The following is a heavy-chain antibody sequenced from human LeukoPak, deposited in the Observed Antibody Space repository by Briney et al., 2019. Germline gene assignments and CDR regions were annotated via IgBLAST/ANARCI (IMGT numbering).Heavy chain of an antibody. J-gene: IGHJ6*03. CDR2: IYTSGST. V-gene: IGHV4-4*07. Sequence: PSETLSLTCTVSGGSISSYYWSWIRQPAGKGLEWIGRIYTSGSTNYNPSLKSRVTMSVDTSKNQFSLKLGSVTAADTAVYYCARGDSVKSSSHYYYYMDVWGKGTTVTVSS. CDR1: GGSISSYY. D-gene: IGHD6-6*01. CDR3: ARGDSVKSSSHYYYYMDV.